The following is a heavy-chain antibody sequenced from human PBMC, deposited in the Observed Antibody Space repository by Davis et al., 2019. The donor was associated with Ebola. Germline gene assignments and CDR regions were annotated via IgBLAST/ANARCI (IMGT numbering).Heavy chain of an antibody. CDR3: AREDYDFWSGYYGSNNWFDP. J-gene: IGHJ5*02. Sequence: GESLKISCAASGFTFSSYSMNWVRQAPGKGLEWVSSISSSSSYIYYADSVKGRFTISRDNAKNSLSLQMNSLRAEDTAVYYCAREDYDFWSGYYGSNNWFDPWGQGTLVTVSS. CDR2: ISSSSSYI. CDR1: GFTFSSYS. V-gene: IGHV3-21*01. D-gene: IGHD3-3*01.